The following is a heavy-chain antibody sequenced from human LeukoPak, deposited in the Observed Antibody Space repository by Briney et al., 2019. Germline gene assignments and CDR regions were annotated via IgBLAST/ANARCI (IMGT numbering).Heavy chain of an antibody. Sequence: PGGSLRLSCAASGFTFSSYSMNWVRQAPGKGLERVSSISSNSNYIYYADSVKGRFTISRDNAKNSLYLQMNSLRAEDTAMYYCARDPTVTTSFFDYWGQGTLVTVSS. J-gene: IGHJ4*02. CDR1: GFTFSSYS. D-gene: IGHD4-17*01. CDR2: ISSNSNYI. V-gene: IGHV3-21*01. CDR3: ARDPTVTTSFFDY.